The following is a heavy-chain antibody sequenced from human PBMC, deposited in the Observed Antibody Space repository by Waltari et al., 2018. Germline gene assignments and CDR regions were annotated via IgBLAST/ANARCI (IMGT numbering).Heavy chain of an antibody. Sequence: VQLQESGPGLVMPSETQSLNCAVPGYTISSAYYWGWIRQPPGKGLEWIGTISYSGSTYYNPSLQSRVTMSVHTSENQFSLKLSSVTAADTAVYYCARHNGVVGHYGLDVWGQGTTVTVSS. CDR1: GYTISSAYY. J-gene: IGHJ6*02. CDR3: ARHNGVVGHYGLDV. V-gene: IGHV4-38-2*01. CDR2: ISYSGST. D-gene: IGHD3-3*01.